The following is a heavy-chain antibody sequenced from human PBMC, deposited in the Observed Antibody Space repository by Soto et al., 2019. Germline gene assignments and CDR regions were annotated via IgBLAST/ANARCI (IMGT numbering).Heavy chain of an antibody. V-gene: IGHV4-59*01. CDR2: IYYSGST. CDR3: ARFYYDSSGYYLTQKSYFDY. Sequence: SETLSLTCTVSGGSISSYYWSWIRQPPGKGLEWIGYIYYSGSTNYNPSLKSRVTISVDTSKNQFSLKLSSVNAADTAVYYCARFYYDSSGYYLTQKSYFDYWGQGTLVTV. D-gene: IGHD3-22*01. CDR1: GGSISSYY. J-gene: IGHJ4*02.